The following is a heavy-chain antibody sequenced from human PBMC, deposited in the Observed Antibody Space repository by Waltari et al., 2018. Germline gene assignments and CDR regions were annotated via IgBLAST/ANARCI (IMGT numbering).Heavy chain of an antibody. Sequence: QVQLVESGGGVVQPGRSLRLSCAASGFTFSSYGMHWVRQAPGKGLEWVAVRWYDGSNKYYADSVKGRFTISRDNSKNTLYLQMNSLRAEDTAVYYCARDPVVAAPYGMDVWGQGTTVTVSS. J-gene: IGHJ6*02. V-gene: IGHV3-33*01. D-gene: IGHD2-15*01. CDR1: GFTFSSYG. CDR3: ARDPVVAAPYGMDV. CDR2: RWYDGSNK.